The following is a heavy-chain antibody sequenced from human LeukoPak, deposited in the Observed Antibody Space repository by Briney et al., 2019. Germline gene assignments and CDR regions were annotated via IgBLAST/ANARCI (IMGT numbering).Heavy chain of an antibody. D-gene: IGHD3-22*01. CDR3: ARDLSSYYYDSSGYSDY. Sequence: ASVKVSCKASGHTFTSYAMNWVRQAPGQGLEWMGWINTNTGNPTYAQGFTGRFVFSLDTSVSTAYLQISSLKAEDTAVYYCARDLSSYYYDSSGYSDYWGQGTLVTVSS. J-gene: IGHJ4*02. CDR1: GHTFTSYA. CDR2: INTNTGNP. V-gene: IGHV7-4-1*02.